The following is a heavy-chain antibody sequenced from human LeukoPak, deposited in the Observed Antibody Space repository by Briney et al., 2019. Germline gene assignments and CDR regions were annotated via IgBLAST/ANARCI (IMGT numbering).Heavy chain of an antibody. Sequence: GGSPRLSCAASGFTFDDYGMHWVRQTPGKGLEWVSLISGDGSSTYNADSVKGRFTISRDNSKNSLYLQMNSLRTEDTALYYCAKDIGRYSPYYFDYWGQGTLVTVPS. CDR2: ISGDGSST. D-gene: IGHD2-15*01. CDR3: AKDIGRYSPYYFDY. CDR1: GFTFDDYG. J-gene: IGHJ4*02. V-gene: IGHV3-43*02.